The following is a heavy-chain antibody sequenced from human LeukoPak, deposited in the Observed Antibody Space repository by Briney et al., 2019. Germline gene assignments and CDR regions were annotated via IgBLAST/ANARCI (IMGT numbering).Heavy chain of an antibody. Sequence: ASVKVSCMASGYTFTIYGVSWVRQAPGEGREWVGWISAYNGNTNYAQKLQGRVTMTTDTSTSTAYMELRSLRSDDTAVYYCASFAIAVAGLDYWGQGTLVTVSS. CDR3: ASFAIAVAGLDY. J-gene: IGHJ4*02. D-gene: IGHD6-19*01. CDR2: ISAYNGNT. CDR1: GYTFTIYG. V-gene: IGHV1-18*01.